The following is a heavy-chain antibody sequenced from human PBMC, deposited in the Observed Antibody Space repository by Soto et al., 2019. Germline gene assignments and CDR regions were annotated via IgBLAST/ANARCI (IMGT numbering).Heavy chain of an antibody. Sequence: QVQLVQSGAEVKKPGSSVKVSCKASEGTFSSYAISWVRQAPGQGLEWMGGIIPIFGTANYAQKFQGRVTITADESTSTAYMELSSLRSEDTAVYYCARDPAAVVVTPSAFDIWGQGTMVTVSS. CDR1: EGTFSSYA. V-gene: IGHV1-69*01. D-gene: IGHD2-21*02. CDR2: IIPIFGTA. J-gene: IGHJ3*02. CDR3: ARDPAAVVVTPSAFDI.